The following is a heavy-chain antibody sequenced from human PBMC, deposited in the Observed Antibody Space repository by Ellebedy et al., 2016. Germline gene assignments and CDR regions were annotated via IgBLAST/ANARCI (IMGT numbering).Heavy chain of an antibody. V-gene: IGHV3-30-3*01. CDR3: ASAEGGRYSSSSGPFDY. J-gene: IGHJ4*02. CDR2: ISYDGSNK. CDR1: GFTFSSYA. Sequence: LSLTCAASGFTFSSYAMHWVRQAPGKGLEWVAVISYDGSNKYYADSVKGRFTISRDNSKNTLYLQMNSLRAEDTAVYYCASAEGGRYSSSSGPFDYWGQGTLVTVSS. D-gene: IGHD6-13*01.